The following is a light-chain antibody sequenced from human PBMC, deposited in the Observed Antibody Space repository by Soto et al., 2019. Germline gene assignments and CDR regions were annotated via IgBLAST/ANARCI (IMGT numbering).Light chain of an antibody. J-gene: IGKJ3*01. V-gene: IGKV3-15*01. CDR1: QNVSSN. Sequence: VMRQAPATLSLSPGERRTLSCRASQNVSSNLAWFQQKPGQAPRLLIYGASTRATGIPARFSGSGSGTEFTLTISSLQSEDFAVYYCQQYNNWPLTFGPGTKVDI. CDR3: QQYNNWPLT. CDR2: GAS.